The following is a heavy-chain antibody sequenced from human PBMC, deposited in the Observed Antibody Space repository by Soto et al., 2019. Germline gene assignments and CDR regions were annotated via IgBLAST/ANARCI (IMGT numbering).Heavy chain of an antibody. CDR1: GFTFSSYA. Sequence: GGSLRLSCAASGFTFSSYAMHWVRQAPGKGLEYVSAISSNGGSTYYANSVKGRFTISRDNSKNTLYLQMGSLRAEDMAVYYCARDYYRMVVVRAGMFDDWGQGTLVTVS. J-gene: IGHJ4*02. CDR2: ISSNGGST. D-gene: IGHD2-2*01. V-gene: IGHV3-64*01. CDR3: ARDYYRMVVVRAGMFDD.